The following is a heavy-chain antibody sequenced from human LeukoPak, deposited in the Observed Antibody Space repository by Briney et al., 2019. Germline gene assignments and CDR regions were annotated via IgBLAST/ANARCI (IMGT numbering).Heavy chain of an antibody. CDR3: ARFPNGRNAFDI. D-gene: IGHD4-17*01. Sequence: ASVKVSCKASGYTFTGYYMHWVRQAPGQGLEWMGWINPNSGGTNYAQKFQGRVTMTRDTSISTAYMELSRLRSDDTAVYYCARFPNGRNAFDIWGQGTMVTVSS. J-gene: IGHJ3*02. CDR2: INPNSGGT. V-gene: IGHV1-2*02. CDR1: GYTFTGYY.